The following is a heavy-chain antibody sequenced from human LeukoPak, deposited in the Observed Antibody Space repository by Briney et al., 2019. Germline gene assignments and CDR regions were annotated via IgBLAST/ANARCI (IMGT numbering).Heavy chain of an antibody. CDR1: GFTFSSYS. V-gene: IGHV3-21*01. J-gene: IGHJ3*02. CDR3: AKDRSSGYYTPDAFDI. Sequence: GGSLRLSCAASGFTFSSYSMNWVRQAPGKGLEWVSSISSSSSYIYYADSVKGRFTISRDNAKNSLYLQMNSLRAEDTAVYYCAKDRSSGYYTPDAFDIWGQGTMVTVSS. D-gene: IGHD3-22*01. CDR2: ISSSSSYI.